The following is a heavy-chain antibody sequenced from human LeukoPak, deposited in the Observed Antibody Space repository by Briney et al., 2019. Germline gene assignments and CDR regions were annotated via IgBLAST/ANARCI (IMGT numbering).Heavy chain of an antibody. D-gene: IGHD3-22*01. CDR2: ISSSGSTT. V-gene: IGHV3-48*03. J-gene: IGHJ4*02. Sequence: GGSLRLSCAASGFTFSSYEMNWVRQAPGKGLEWVSYISSSGSTTSYADSVRGRFTISGDNAKNSLYLQMDSLRPEDTAVYYCARSSSEPDYWGQGTLVTVSS. CDR1: GFTFSSYE. CDR3: ARSSSEPDY.